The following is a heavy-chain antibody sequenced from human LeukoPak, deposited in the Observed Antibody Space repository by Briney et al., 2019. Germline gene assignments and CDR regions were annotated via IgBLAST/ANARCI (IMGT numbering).Heavy chain of an antibody. Sequence: GGSLRLSCAASGFTFNSYSMNWVRQAPGKGLEWVSYISRSSSTIKYADSVKGRITISRDNAKNSLYLQMNSLRAEDTALYYCARNYDLVTGSLPYAFDIWGQGTMVTVSS. V-gene: IGHV3-48*01. D-gene: IGHD3-9*01. CDR1: GFTFNSYS. CDR2: ISRSSSTI. CDR3: ARNYDLVTGSLPYAFDI. J-gene: IGHJ3*02.